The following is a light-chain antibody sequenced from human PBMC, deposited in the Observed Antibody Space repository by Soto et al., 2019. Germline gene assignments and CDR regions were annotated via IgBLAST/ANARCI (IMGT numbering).Light chain of an antibody. CDR1: SSDVGTYNY. CDR3: CSYAVGYTPAV. CDR2: DVS. Sequence: QSALTQPRSVSGPPGQSVSISCSGTSSDVGTYNYVSWYQQHPGKAPKLMIYDVSKRPSGVPDRFSGSKSGNTASLTISGLQAEDEADSYCCSYAVGYTPAVSGGGTKL. V-gene: IGLV2-11*01. J-gene: IGLJ2*01.